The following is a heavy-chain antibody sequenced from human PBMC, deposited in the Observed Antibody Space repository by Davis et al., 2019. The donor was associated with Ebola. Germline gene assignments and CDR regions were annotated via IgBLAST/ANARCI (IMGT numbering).Heavy chain of an antibody. J-gene: IGHJ4*02. D-gene: IGHD6-19*01. CDR2: IYYSGST. V-gene: IGHV4-59*01. Sequence: PSETLSLTCTVSGGSISSYYWSWIRQPPGKGLEWIGYIYYSGSTNYNPSLKSRVTISVETSKNQFSLKLSSVTAADTAVYYCARGDIAVAGYFDYWGQGTLVTVSS. CDR1: GGSISSYY. CDR3: ARGDIAVAGYFDY.